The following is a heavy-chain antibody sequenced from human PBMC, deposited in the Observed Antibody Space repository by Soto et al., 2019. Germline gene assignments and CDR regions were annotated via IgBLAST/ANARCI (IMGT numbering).Heavy chain of an antibody. CDR1: GGSISSSSYY. Sequence: PSETLSLTCTVSGGSISSSSYYWGWIRQPPGKGLEWIGSIYYSGSTYYNPSLKSRVTISVDTSKNQFSLKLSSVTAADTAVYYCARREVNYYDSSGYYYDYYYYGMDVWGQGTTVTVSS. CDR2: IYYSGST. V-gene: IGHV4-39*01. J-gene: IGHJ6*02. CDR3: ARREVNYYDSSGYYYDYYYYGMDV. D-gene: IGHD3-22*01.